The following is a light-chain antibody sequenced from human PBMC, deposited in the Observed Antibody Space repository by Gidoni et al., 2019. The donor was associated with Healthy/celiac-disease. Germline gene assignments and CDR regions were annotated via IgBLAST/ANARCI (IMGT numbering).Light chain of an antibody. CDR1: QSLLHSNGYNY. V-gene: IGKV2-28*01. CDR3: MQDLKTPST. Sequence: IVLTQSPLSLPVTPGEPASISCRSSQSLLHSNGYNYLAWYLQKPGQSPQLLIYLGSNRASGVPDRFSGSGSGTDFTLKISRGEDEDVGVYYCMQDLKTPSTFXQXTKVEIK. J-gene: IGKJ1*01. CDR2: LGS.